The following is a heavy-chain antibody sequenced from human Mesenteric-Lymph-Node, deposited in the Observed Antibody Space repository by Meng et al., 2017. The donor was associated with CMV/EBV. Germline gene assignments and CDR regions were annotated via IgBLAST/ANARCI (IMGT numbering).Heavy chain of an antibody. CDR2: INPNSGGT. J-gene: IGHJ2*01. D-gene: IGHD3-3*01. V-gene: IGHV1-2*02. CDR1: GYTFTGYY. Sequence: ASVKVSCKASGYTFTGYYMHWVRQAPGQGLEWMGWINPNSGGTNYAQKFQGRVTMTRDTSISTAYMELSRLRSDDTAVYYCARDRVYDFWSGYYKLWYFDLWGRGTLVTVSS. CDR3: ARDRVYDFWSGYYKLWYFDL.